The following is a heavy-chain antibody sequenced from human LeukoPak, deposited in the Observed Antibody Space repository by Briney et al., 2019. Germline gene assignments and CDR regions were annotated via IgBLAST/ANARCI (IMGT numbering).Heavy chain of an antibody. D-gene: IGHD6-13*01. CDR2: VSGYNSNT. Sequence: ASVKVSCKASGYTFTSYGIIWVRQAPGQGLEWMGRVSGYNSNTKNAQKLQGRVTMTRDTSTGTVYMELSSLRSEDTAVYYCAREERAITAYGRGAFDYWGQGTQVTVSS. CDR1: GYTFTSYG. J-gene: IGHJ4*02. CDR3: AREERAITAYGRGAFDY. V-gene: IGHV1-18*01.